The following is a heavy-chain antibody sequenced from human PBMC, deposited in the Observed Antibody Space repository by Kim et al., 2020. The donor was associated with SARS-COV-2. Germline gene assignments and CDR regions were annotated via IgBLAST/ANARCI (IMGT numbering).Heavy chain of an antibody. Sequence: GGSLRLSCAASGFTFSSYWMSWVRQAPGKGLEWVANIKQDGSERHYVDSVKGRFTISRDNAQNSLYLQMNSLRAEDTAVYYCARSRRDVYDKGEWGWSFEYWGHGTLVTVSS. J-gene: IGHJ4*01. D-gene: IGHD3-9*01. V-gene: IGHV3-7*01. CDR3: ARSRRDVYDKGEWGWSFEY. CDR1: GFTFSSYW. CDR2: IKQDGSER.